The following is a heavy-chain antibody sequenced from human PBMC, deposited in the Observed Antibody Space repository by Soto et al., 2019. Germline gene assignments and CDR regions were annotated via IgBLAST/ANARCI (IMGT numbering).Heavy chain of an antibody. CDR3: ARLSTYHYESSGYPDD. CDR2: IDRSDSYT. Sequence: GQSLKISCKGSGYSSTSYCISCVRQMPGKGLECMGRIDRSDSYTKYSSAFQGQVTISAHKSFCPAYLQWSSLKGSDTTMCSCARLSTYHYESSGYPDDWGQGARVSVSA. V-gene: IGHV5-10-1*04. J-gene: IGHJ4*02. D-gene: IGHD3-22*01. CDR1: GYSSTSYC.